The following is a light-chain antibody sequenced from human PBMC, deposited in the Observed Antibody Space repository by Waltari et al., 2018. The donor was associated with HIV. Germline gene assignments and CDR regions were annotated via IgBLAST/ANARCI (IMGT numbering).Light chain of an antibody. J-gene: IGLJ3*02. V-gene: IGLV2-8*01. CDR1: RTDVGGDNY. Sequence: QSALPQPPPASGSLRQSLAISCTGTRTDVGGDNYASRYKQYPGQAPTLIIYDNNKRPSGVPDRFSGSKSGTSASLAVCGLQCEDEAQYYCAACEGSLSWCVFGGGTKLTVL. CDR3: AACEGSLSWCV. CDR2: DNN.